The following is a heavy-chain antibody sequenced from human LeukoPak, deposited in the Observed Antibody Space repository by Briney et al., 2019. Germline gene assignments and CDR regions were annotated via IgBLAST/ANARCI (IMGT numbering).Heavy chain of an antibody. V-gene: IGHV3-48*04. D-gene: IGHD5-18*01. CDR2: SSSTI. Sequence: SSSTIYYADSVKGRFTISRDIAKNSLYLQMNSLRAEDTAVYYCARAGRGYSYGRSVFFDYWGQGTLVTVSS. J-gene: IGHJ4*02. CDR3: ARAGRGYSYGRSVFFDY.